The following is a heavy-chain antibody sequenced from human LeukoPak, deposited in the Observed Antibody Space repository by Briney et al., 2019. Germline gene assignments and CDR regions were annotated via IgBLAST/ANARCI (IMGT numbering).Heavy chain of an antibody. CDR3: ARSLDYGGHCFFDY. J-gene: IGHJ4*02. CDR2: IKLDGSEK. Sequence: PGGSLRLSCAASGFTFSNYWMTWVRQAPGKGLEWVANIKLDGSEKYYVDSVKGRFTISRDNAKNSVILQMNSLRAEDTAVYYCARSLDYGGHCFFDYWGQGTLVTVSS. CDR1: GFTFSNYW. D-gene: IGHD4-23*01. V-gene: IGHV3-7*01.